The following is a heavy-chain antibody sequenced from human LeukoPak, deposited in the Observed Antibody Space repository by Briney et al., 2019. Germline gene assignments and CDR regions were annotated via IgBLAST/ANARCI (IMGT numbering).Heavy chain of an antibody. CDR2: IYYSGST. CDR3: ARDISNFYWFDP. D-gene: IGHD4-11*01. V-gene: IGHV4-59*01. Sequence: SETLSLTCTVSGGSISSYYWSWIRQPPGKGLEWIGYIYYSGSTNYNPSLKSRVTISVDTSKNQFSLKLSSVTAADTAVYYCARDISNFYWFDPWGQGTLVTVSS. J-gene: IGHJ5*02. CDR1: GGSISSYY.